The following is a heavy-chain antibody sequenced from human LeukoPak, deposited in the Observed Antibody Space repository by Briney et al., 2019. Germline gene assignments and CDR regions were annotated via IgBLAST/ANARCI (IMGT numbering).Heavy chain of an antibody. CDR3: ARTRWNYYGSGTSFLDV. CDR2: IYTSGST. Sequence: PSETLSLTCTVSGRSISSYYWSWLRQPAGKGLEWIGRIYTSGSTNYNPPLKGRVTMSVDTSKNQFSLKLSSVTAADTAVYCCARTRWNYYGSGTSFLDVWGQGTKVTVSS. D-gene: IGHD3-10*01. J-gene: IGHJ6*02. V-gene: IGHV4-4*07. CDR1: GRSISSYY.